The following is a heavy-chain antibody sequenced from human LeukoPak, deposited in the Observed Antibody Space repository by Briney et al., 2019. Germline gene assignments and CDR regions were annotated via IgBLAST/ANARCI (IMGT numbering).Heavy chain of an antibody. CDR2: IKPDGSDK. Sequence: GGSLRLSCAASGFTFSDYWMSWVRQAPGKGLEWVANIKPDGSDKYYVDSVKGRFTVSRDNARNSLYLQMDSLRAEDTAVYYCARLKGTTSVFDYWGQGTLVTVSS. V-gene: IGHV3-7*03. D-gene: IGHD4-17*01. CDR1: GFTFSDYW. CDR3: ARLKGTTSVFDY. J-gene: IGHJ4*02.